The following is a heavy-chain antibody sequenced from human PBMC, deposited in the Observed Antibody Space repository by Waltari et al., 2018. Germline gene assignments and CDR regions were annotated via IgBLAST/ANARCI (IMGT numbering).Heavy chain of an antibody. D-gene: IGHD2-2*01. CDR3: ARSSSPDYFDY. J-gene: IGHJ4*02. V-gene: IGHV3-7*01. Sequence: EVQLVESGGGLVQPGGALRLTCAASGFTFSSNGKRWVRQAPGKGLEWVANIKQDGSEKYYVDSVKGRFTISRDNAKNSLYLQMNSLRAEDTAVYYCARSSSPDYFDYWGQGTLVTVSS. CDR2: IKQDGSEK. CDR1: GFTFSSNG.